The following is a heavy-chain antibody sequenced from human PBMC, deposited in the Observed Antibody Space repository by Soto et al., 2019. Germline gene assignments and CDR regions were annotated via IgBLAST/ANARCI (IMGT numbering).Heavy chain of an antibody. CDR3: ARDSALDYSNYYYGMDV. V-gene: IGHV4-4*02. D-gene: IGHD4-4*01. CDR1: GFTFSNYAM. J-gene: IGHJ6*02. Sequence: GSLRLSCAASGFTFSNYAMSWVRQPQGKGLEWIGEMYHSGSTNHNPSLKSRVTISVDTSKNQFSLKLSSVTAADTAVYYCARDSALDYSNYYYGMDVWGQGTTVTVSS. CDR2: MYHSGST.